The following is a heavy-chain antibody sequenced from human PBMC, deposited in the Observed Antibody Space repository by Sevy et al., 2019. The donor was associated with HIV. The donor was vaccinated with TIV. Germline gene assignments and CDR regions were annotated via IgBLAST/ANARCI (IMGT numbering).Heavy chain of an antibody. Sequence: GGSLRLSCAASGFTFSNYYMNWVRQAPGKGLEWVSSISSRSTYIYYADSVKGRFTISRDKAKNSLYLQMNSLSTDDTAIYFCARDGGCSTTTCLLYFDSWGQGTLVTVSS. J-gene: IGHJ4*02. D-gene: IGHD2-2*01. V-gene: IGHV3-21*06. CDR2: ISSRSTYI. CDR3: ARDGGCSTTTCLLYFDS. CDR1: GFTFSNYY.